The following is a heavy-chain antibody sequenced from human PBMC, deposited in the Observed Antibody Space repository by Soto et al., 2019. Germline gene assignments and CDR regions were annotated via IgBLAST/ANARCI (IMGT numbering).Heavy chain of an antibody. CDR2: IIPIFGTA. D-gene: IGHD3-16*02. CDR3: AGPNGGLRLGELSSYYYYYGMDV. CDR1: GGTFSSDA. J-gene: IGHJ6*02. V-gene: IGHV1-69*13. Sequence: SVKVSCKASGGTFSSDAISWVRQAPGQGLEWMGGIIPIFGTANYAQKFQGRVTITADESTSTAYMELSSLRSEDTAVYYCAGPNGGLRLGELSSYYYYYGMDVWGQGTTVTVSS.